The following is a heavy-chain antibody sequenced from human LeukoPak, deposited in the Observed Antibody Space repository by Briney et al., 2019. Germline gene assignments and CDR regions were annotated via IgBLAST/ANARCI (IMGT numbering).Heavy chain of an antibody. CDR3: ARSLNLACPTTFDY. V-gene: IGHV1-69*02. CDR2: IIPVLSLT. Sequence: SVKVSCKASGDTFSNYPINWVRQAPGQGLEWLGRIIPVLSLTNYAQNFQDRVTITADKSTSTAYMEISSLRSEDTAVYYCARSLNLACPTTFDYWGQGTLVTVSS. D-gene: IGHD1-1*01. J-gene: IGHJ4*02. CDR1: GDTFSNYP.